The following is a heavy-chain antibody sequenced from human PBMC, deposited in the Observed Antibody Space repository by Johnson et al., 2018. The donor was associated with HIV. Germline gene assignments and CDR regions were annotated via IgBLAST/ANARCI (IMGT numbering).Heavy chain of an antibody. V-gene: IGHV3-23*04. CDR1: GFTFSSYA. Sequence: VQLVESGGGLVQPGGSLRLSCAASGFTFSSYAMSWVRQAPGKGLEWVSSISGSGGSTYYADSVKGRFTISRDNSKNTVYLQMNSLRAEDTAVYYCASTGLIPSVGATGRTQDDVFDIWGQGTMVTVSS. D-gene: IGHD1-26*01. CDR2: ISGSGGST. J-gene: IGHJ3*02. CDR3: ASTGLIPSVGATGRTQDDVFDI.